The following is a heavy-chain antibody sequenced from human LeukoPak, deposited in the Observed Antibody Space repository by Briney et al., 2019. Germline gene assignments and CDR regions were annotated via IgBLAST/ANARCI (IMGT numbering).Heavy chain of an antibody. CDR1: GGSISSGGYY. CDR3: ARGDAVTTYGVRDLSYFDY. V-gene: IGHV4-31*03. CDR2: IYYSGST. J-gene: IGHJ4*02. D-gene: IGHD4-17*01. Sequence: PSETLSLTCTVSGGSISSGGYYWSWTRQHPGKGLEWIGYIYYSGSTYYNPSLKSRVTISVDTSKNQFSLKLSSVTAADTAVYYCARGDAVTTYGVRDLSYFDYWGQGTLVTVSS.